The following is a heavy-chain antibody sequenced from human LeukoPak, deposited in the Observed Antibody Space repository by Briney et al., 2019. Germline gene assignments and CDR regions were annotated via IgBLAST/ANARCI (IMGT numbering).Heavy chain of an antibody. V-gene: IGHV3-7*01. D-gene: IGHD7-27*01. CDR1: GIIFSRSW. CDR3: ARDWGFDAFDI. CDR2: IKHDGSEK. J-gene: IGHJ3*02. Sequence: GGSLRLSCAASGIIFSRSWMSWVRQAPGKGLEWVANIKHDGSEKYYVDSVKGRFTISRDNAKNSLYLQMNSLRAEDTAVYYCARDWGFDAFDIWGQGTMVTVSS.